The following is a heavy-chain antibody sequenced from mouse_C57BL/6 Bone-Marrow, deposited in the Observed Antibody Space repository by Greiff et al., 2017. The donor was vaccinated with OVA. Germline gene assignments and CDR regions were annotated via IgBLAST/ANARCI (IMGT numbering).Heavy chain of an antibody. J-gene: IGHJ3*01. CDR2: IYPRSGNT. CDR3: AREDYGSSPDWFAY. CDR1: GYTFTSYG. Sequence: VKLVESGAELARPGASVKLSCKASGYTFTSYGIRWVQQRTGQGLEWIGEIYPRSGNTYYNEKFKGKATLTTDKSSSTAYMELRSLTAEDSAVYFCAREDYGSSPDWFAYWGKGTLVTVSA. V-gene: IGHV1-81*01. D-gene: IGHD1-1*01.